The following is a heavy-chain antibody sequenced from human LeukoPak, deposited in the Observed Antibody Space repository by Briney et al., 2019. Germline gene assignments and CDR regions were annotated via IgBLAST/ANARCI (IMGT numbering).Heavy chain of an antibody. Sequence: SETLSLTCAVYGGSFSGYYWSWIRQPPGKGLEWIGEINHSGSTNYNPSLKSRVTISVDTSKHQFSLNLSSVAAADTAVYYCAPPPYYYEANGYSVAWGQGTLVTVSS. CDR3: APPPYYYEANGYSVA. D-gene: IGHD3-22*01. V-gene: IGHV4-34*01. CDR2: INHSGST. J-gene: IGHJ5*02. CDR1: GGSFSGYY.